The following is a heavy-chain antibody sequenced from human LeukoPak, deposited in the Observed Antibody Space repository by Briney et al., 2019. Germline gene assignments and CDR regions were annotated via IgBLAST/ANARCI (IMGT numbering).Heavy chain of an antibody. J-gene: IGHJ3*02. CDR2: IYYSGST. Sequence: PSETLSLTCTVSGGSISSSSYYWGWIRQPPEKGLEWIGSIYYSGSTYYNPSLKSRVTISVDTSKNQFSLKLGSVTAADTAVYYCARDVPFRGSGYYRDAFDIWGQGTMVTVSS. CDR3: ARDVPFRGSGYYRDAFDI. V-gene: IGHV4-39*07. D-gene: IGHD3-3*01. CDR1: GGSISSSSYY.